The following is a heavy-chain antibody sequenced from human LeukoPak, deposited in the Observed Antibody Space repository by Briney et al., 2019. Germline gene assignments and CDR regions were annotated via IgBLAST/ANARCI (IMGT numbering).Heavy chain of an antibody. CDR1: GVTFDDYA. CDR2: ISWDGGST. CDR3: AKEYGDYEYYYYMDV. V-gene: IGHV3-43D*03. D-gene: IGHD4-17*01. Sequence: GGSLRLSCAASGVTFDDYAMHWVRQAPGKGLEWVSLISWDGGSTYYADSVKGRFTISRDNSKNSLYLQMNSLRAEDTALYYCAKEYGDYEYYYYMDVWGKGTTVTVSS. J-gene: IGHJ6*03.